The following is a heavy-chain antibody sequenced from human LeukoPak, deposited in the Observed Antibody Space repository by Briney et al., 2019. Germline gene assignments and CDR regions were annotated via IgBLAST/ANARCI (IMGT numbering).Heavy chain of an antibody. CDR3: ARDRSRSSGYYYGTFDY. D-gene: IGHD3-22*01. J-gene: IGHJ4*02. Sequence: SETLSLTCTVSGGSISSYYWSWIRQPPGKGLEWIGYIYYSGSTNYNPSLKSRVTISVDTSKNQFSLKLSSVTAADTAVYYCARDRSRSSGYYYGTFDYWGQGTLVTVSS. V-gene: IGHV4-59*01. CDR1: GGSISSYY. CDR2: IYYSGST.